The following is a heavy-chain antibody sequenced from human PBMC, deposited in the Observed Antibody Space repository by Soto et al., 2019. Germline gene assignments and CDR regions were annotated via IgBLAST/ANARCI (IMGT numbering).Heavy chain of an antibody. D-gene: IGHD5-18*01. V-gene: IGHV4-39*01. J-gene: IGHJ4*02. CDR3: ARQGGYNYGDFDC. Sequence: SETLSLTCTVSGGSMRSSNYYWRWIRQPPGKGLEWIGSIYYSGRTYYNPSLKSRVSISADMSKSQFSLKLSSVTAADTAVYYCARQGGYNYGDFDCCGQGTLVTVS. CDR2: IYYSGRT. CDR1: GGSMRSSNYY.